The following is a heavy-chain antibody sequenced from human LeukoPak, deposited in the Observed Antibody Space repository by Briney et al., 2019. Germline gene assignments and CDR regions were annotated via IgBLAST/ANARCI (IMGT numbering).Heavy chain of an antibody. CDR1: GGSISSGDYY. CDR3: ASSILTDYYSYFYYMDV. V-gene: IGHV4-61*02. CDR2: IYTGGST. J-gene: IGHJ6*03. D-gene: IGHD3-9*01. Sequence: PSETLSLTCTVSGGSISSGDYYWSWIRQPAGKALQWIGRIYTGGSTNYNPSLKSRVTISVDTSRNQFSLNLSSVTAADTAVYYCASSILTDYYSYFYYMDVWGKGTTVTISS.